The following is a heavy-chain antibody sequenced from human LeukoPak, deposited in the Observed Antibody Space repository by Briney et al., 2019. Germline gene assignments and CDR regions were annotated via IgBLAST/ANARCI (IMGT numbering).Heavy chain of an antibody. J-gene: IGHJ4*02. V-gene: IGHV3-33*01. CDR3: ARDEARGGPYSSPDS. CDR2: IWYDGSNK. D-gene: IGHD6-13*01. CDR1: GFTLSRYG. Sequence: PGGSLRLFCTASGFTLSRYGVHWARQAPGKGLEWVAVIWYDGSNKYYADSVKGRFTISRDNSKNTMYLQMNSLRAEDTAVYYCARDEARGGPYSSPDSWGQGTLVTVSS.